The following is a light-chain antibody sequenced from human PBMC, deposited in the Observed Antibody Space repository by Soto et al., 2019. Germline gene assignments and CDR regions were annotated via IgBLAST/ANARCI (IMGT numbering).Light chain of an antibody. J-gene: IGLJ1*01. CDR1: SSNIGSNY. CDR2: GND. V-gene: IGLV1-47*02. CDR3: AAWDDSLSGQV. Sequence: QAVVTQPPSASGTPGQRVSISCSGSSSNIGSNYVYWYQQLPGTAPKLLIYGNDQRPSGVPDRFSGSKSGASASLAISGLRSEDEADYYCAAWDDSLSGQVFGTGTKLTVL.